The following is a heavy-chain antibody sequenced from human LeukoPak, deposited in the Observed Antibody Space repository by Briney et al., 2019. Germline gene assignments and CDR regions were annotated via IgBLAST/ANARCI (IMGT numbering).Heavy chain of an antibody. CDR1: GFTFSSYG. Sequence: PGGSLRLSCVASGFTFSSYGMHWVRQAPGKGLEWVAVISYDGSNKYYADSVKGRFTISRDNSKNTLYLQMNSLRAEDTAVYYCASHLSSSGFDYWGQGTLVTVSS. V-gene: IGHV3-30*03. D-gene: IGHD6-6*01. CDR2: ISYDGSNK. CDR3: ASHLSSSGFDY. J-gene: IGHJ4*02.